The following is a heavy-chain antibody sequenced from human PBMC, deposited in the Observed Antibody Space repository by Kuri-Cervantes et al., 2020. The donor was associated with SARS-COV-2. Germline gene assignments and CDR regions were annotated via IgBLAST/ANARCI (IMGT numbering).Heavy chain of an antibody. CDR3: ARCIATAGTYYYYGMDV. V-gene: IGHV3-30-3*01. CDR2: ISYDGSNK. D-gene: IGHD6-13*01. J-gene: IGHJ6*02. CDR1: GFTFSSYA. Sequence: GGSLRLSCAASGFTFSSYAMHWVRQAPGKGLEWVAVISYDGSNKYYADSVKGRFTISRDNSKNTLYLQTNSLRAEDTAVYYCARCIATAGTYYYYGMDVWGQGTTVTVSS.